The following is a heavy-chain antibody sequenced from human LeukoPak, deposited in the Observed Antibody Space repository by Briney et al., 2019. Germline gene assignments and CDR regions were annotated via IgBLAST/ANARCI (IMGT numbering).Heavy chain of an antibody. CDR2: IRGSGVNT. Sequence: GGSLRLSCTASGFSFSAYAMMWVRQAPGKGPEWVSAIRGSGVNTYYADSVKGRFTISRDNSKYTLFLQMNSLRAENTAVYYCARDPNGDYIGAFDMWGPGTMVTVSS. J-gene: IGHJ3*02. V-gene: IGHV3-23*01. CDR3: ARDPNGDYIGAFDM. CDR1: GFSFSAYA. D-gene: IGHD4-17*01.